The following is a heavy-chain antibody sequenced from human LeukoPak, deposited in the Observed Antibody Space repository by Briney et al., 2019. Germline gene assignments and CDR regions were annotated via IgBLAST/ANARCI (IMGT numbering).Heavy chain of an antibody. CDR1: GYSFTSYW. D-gene: IGHD2-21*01. J-gene: IGHJ3*01. Sequence: GESLKISCKGSGYSFTSYWIGWVRQMPGKGLEWMGIIYPGDSDTRYSPSFQGQVTISADKSISTAYVQWSSMKPSETAMYYCARPLEKYCGAGCHPGAFDLWGQGTMVTVSS. CDR2: IYPGDSDT. CDR3: ARPLEKYCGAGCHPGAFDL. V-gene: IGHV5-51*01.